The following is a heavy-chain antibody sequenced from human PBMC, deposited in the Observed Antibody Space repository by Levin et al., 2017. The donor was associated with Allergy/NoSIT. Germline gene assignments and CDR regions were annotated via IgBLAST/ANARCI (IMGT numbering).Heavy chain of an antibody. V-gene: IGHV3-23*01. CDR2: ITGGGFNT. CDR1: GFTFSDYA. Sequence: GGSLRLSCAASGFTFSDYAMTWVRQAPGKGLEWVSVITGGGFNTYYGDSVKGRFTVSRDNSKTTPYLELNSLRAEDTAVYYCAKKQGGTSGFSFDVWGQGTMVTVSS. CDR3: AKKQGGTSGFSFDV. D-gene: IGHD1-1*01. J-gene: IGHJ3*01.